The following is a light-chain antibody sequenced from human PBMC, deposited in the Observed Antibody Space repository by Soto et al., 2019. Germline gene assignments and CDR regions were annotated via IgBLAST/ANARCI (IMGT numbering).Light chain of an antibody. J-gene: IGKJ1*01. CDR3: LQDYGYPRT. V-gene: IGKV1-6*01. CDR2: AAS. Sequence: AIQMTQSPSSLSASVGDRVTITCRASQDISHDLDWYQQRPGKAPKLLIYAASTLQSGAPSRFSGSGSGTYFTLTITSLQPDEFATYYGLQDYGYPRTFGQGTKVEVK. CDR1: QDISHD.